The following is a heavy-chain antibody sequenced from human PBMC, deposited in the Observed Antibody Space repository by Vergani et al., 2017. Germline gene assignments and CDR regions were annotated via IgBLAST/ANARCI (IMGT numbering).Heavy chain of an antibody. CDR3: ARDTIGRCRTSTCPYYFDF. Sequence: VQLQESGPGLLKPSETLSLTCSVSGASISSYFWSWIRQPAGKGLEWLGRVHTDGTAYYNPSLRTRVRLSADLSQSQFSLKMTSLTAADTAVYFCARDTIGRCRTSTCPYYFDFWGQGTLVTVSS. V-gene: IGHV4-4*07. CDR2: VHTDGTA. D-gene: IGHD1-1*01. CDR1: GASISSYF. J-gene: IGHJ4*02.